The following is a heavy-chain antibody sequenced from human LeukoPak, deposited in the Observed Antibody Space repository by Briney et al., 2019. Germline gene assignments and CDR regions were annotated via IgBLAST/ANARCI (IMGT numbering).Heavy chain of an antibody. Sequence: GGSLRLSCGASGFTFSDYYMNWIRQAPGKGLEWVSYITGTGNTIYYADSVKGRFTISRDNAKNSLYLQMNSLRAEDTAVYYCARSMLRGDFWSGYYAFDLWGQGTLVTVSS. J-gene: IGHJ4*02. CDR1: GFTFSDYY. CDR2: ITGTGNTI. D-gene: IGHD3-3*01. V-gene: IGHV3-11*04. CDR3: ARSMLRGDFWSGYYAFDL.